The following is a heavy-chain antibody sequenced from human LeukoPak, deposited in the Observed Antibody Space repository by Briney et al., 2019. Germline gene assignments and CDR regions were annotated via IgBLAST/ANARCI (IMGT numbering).Heavy chain of an antibody. CDR1: GFIFGSYA. CDR2: LSGSGDYT. Sequence: GGSLRLSCAASGFIFGSYAMNWVRQAPGKGLEWVSALSGSGDYTYYADSVKGRFTISRDNAKNSLYLQMNSLRAEDTAVYYCARDGAVTGAFDIWGQGTMVTVSS. J-gene: IGHJ3*02. CDR3: ARDGAVTGAFDI. D-gene: IGHD3-3*01. V-gene: IGHV3-21*01.